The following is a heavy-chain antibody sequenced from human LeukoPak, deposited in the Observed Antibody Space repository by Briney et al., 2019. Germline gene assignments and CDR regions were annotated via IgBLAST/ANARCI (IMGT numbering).Heavy chain of an antibody. J-gene: IGHJ4*02. V-gene: IGHV3-30*04. CDR2: ISYDGSNK. CDR1: GFTFSSYA. Sequence: GGSLRLSCAASGFTFSSYAMHWVRQAPGKGLEWVAVISYDGSNKYYADSVKGRFTISRDNSKNTLYLQMNSLRAEDTAVNYCARGFDYWGQGTLVTVSS. CDR3: ARGFDY.